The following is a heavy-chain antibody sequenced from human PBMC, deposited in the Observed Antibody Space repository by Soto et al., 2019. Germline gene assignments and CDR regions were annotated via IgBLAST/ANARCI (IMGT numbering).Heavy chain of an antibody. CDR2: IFFTGAT. D-gene: IGHD3-10*01. Sequence: QVQLQESGPGLVKPSETLSPMCIVSGDSVTFGHHYWSWIRQPPGKGLEWIGHIFFTGATNYSPSLKSRVTMSVDSSKSQFSLNLTSVTAADSAIYFCARARPDSAGSSLGRRLDVWGQGTTVTVSS. CDR1: GDSVTFGHHY. CDR3: ARARPDSAGSSLGRRLDV. V-gene: IGHV4-61*01. J-gene: IGHJ6*02.